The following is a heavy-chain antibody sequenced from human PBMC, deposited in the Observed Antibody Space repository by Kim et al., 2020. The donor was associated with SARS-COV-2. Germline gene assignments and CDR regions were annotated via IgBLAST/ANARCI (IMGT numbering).Heavy chain of an antibody. D-gene: IGHD6-13*01. J-gene: IGHJ4*02. CDR3: ARIAALGTSPFDY. Sequence: YNPSHKSRATISVDTYKDQFSLKLSSVTAADTAVYFCARIAALGTSPFDYWGQGTLVTVSS. V-gene: IGHV4-59*01.